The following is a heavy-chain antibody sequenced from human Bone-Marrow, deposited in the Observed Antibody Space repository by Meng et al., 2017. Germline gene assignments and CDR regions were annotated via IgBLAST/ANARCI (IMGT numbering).Heavy chain of an antibody. Sequence: GESLKTSCAASGFTFSSYWMSWVRQAPGKGLEWVANIKQDGSEKYYVDSVKGRFTISRDNAKNSLYLQMNSLRAEDTAVYYCAREGLLWFGELDYWGQGTLVTVSS. D-gene: IGHD3-10*01. CDR2: IKQDGSEK. CDR1: GFTFSSYW. J-gene: IGHJ4*02. CDR3: AREGLLWFGELDY. V-gene: IGHV3-7*01.